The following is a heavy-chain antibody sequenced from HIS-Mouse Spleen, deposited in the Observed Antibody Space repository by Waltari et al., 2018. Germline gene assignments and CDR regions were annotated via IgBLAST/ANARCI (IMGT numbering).Heavy chain of an antibody. CDR1: GGSISSSSYY. CDR2: IYYSGST. D-gene: IGHD6-13*01. V-gene: IGHV4-39*07. Sequence: QLQLQESGPGLVKPSETLSLTCTVSGGSISSSSYYWGWIRQPPGKGLEWIWRIYYSGSTSYNPSLKSRVTISVDTSKNQFSLKLSSVTAADTAVYYCAREIPYSSSWYDWYFDLWGRGTLVTVSS. J-gene: IGHJ2*01. CDR3: AREIPYSSSWYDWYFDL.